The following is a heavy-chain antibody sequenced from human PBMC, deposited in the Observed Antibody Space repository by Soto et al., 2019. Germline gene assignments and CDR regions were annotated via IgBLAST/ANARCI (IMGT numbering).Heavy chain of an antibody. V-gene: IGHV1-46*01. J-gene: IGHJ4*02. Sequence: GASVKVSCKASVCTFSSYAIIWVRQAPGQGLEWMGIIIPICGTTSYAQKFQGRVTMTRDTSTSTVYMELSSLRSEDTAVYYCARDEVSSGSLEPDYWGQGTLVTVSS. CDR1: VCTFSSYA. CDR3: ARDEVSSGSLEPDY. CDR2: IIPICGTT. D-gene: IGHD6-19*01.